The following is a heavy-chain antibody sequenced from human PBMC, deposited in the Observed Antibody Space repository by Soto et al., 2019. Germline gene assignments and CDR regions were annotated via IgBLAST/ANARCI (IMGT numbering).Heavy chain of an antibody. J-gene: IGHJ6*02. V-gene: IGHV3-30*18. CDR2: ISDDGSNK. D-gene: IGHD3-3*01. CDR3: TKRRNVLRFLEWSSGMEV. Sequence: VGSLRLSCAASGFTFSNYGMHWVRQAPGKGLEWVAFISDDGSNKYYADSMKGRFTMSRDNSKSTLYLQMNSLRVEDTAVYYCTKRRNVLRFLEWSSGMEVWGQGTTVTVSS. CDR1: GFTFSNYG.